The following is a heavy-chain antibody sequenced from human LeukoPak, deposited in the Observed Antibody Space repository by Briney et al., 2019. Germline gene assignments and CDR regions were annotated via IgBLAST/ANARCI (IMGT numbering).Heavy chain of an antibody. D-gene: IGHD3-22*01. CDR3: ARQQLDSSGYFTFDY. J-gene: IGHJ4*02. CDR2: IYHSGST. CDR1: GYSISSGYY. V-gene: IGHV4-38-2*01. Sequence: SETLSLTCAVSGYSISSGYYWGWIRQPPGKGLEWIGSIYHSGSTYYNPSLKSRVTISVDTSKNQFSLKLSSVTAADPAVYYCARQQLDSSGYFTFDYWGQGPWSPSPQ.